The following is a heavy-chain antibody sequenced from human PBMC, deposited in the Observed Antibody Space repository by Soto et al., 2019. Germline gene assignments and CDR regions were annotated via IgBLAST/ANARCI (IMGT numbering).Heavy chain of an antibody. J-gene: IGHJ4*02. D-gene: IGHD5-18*01. V-gene: IGHV1-69*02. CDR3: ASGYSHGFFDY. Sequence: QVQLVQSGAEVKKPGSSVKVSCKASGGTFSSYTFSWVRQAPGQGLQWLGRIIPIIDIANYAQKFQGRVTITADKSTSTAYMELSRLRAKKTQVYYCASGYSHGFFDYWGKGTLVTVSS. CDR1: GGTFSSYT. CDR2: IIPIIDIA.